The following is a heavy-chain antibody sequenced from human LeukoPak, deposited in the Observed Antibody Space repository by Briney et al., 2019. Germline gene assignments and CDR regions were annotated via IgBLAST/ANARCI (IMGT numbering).Heavy chain of an antibody. D-gene: IGHD5-12*01. Sequence: SVKVSCKASGGTFSSYAISWVRQAPGQGLEWMGGIIPIFGTANYAQKFQGRVTITADKSTSTAYMELSSLRSEDTAVYYCARIETGGALVARYYYYGMDVWGQGTTVTVSS. J-gene: IGHJ6*02. CDR3: ARIETGGALVARYYYYGMDV. CDR2: IIPIFGTA. V-gene: IGHV1-69*06. CDR1: GGTFSSYA.